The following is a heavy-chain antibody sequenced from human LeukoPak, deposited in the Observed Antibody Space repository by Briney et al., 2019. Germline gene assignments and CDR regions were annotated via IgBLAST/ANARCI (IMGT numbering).Heavy chain of an antibody. CDR2: IYSGGST. Sequence: GGSLRLSCAASGFTVSSDYMSWVRQAPGKGLEWVSVIYSGGSTFYADPVKGRFTISRDNSKNTLHLQMNSLRVEDTAIYYCARGTIARLGPFDCWGQGTLVIVSS. J-gene: IGHJ4*02. V-gene: IGHV3-53*01. CDR1: GFTVSSDY. D-gene: IGHD6-6*01. CDR3: ARGTIARLGPFDC.